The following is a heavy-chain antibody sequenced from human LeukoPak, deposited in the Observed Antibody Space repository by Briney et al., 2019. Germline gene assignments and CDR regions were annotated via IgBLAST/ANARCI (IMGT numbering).Heavy chain of an antibody. V-gene: IGHV3-23*01. CDR2: ISGSGGST. CDR1: GFTFSSYA. CDR3: GNPRCSGRGIDY. D-gene: IGHD3-10*02. Sequence: GGSLRLSCAASGFTFSSYAMSWVRQAPGKGLEWVSVISGSGGSTYYADSVKGRFTVSRDNSKNTLYLQMNSQRAEDTAGYYCGNPRCSGRGIDYWGQGTLVTVSS. J-gene: IGHJ4*02.